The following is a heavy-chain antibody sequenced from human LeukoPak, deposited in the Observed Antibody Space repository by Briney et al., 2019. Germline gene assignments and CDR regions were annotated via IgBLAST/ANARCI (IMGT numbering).Heavy chain of an antibody. J-gene: IGHJ3*02. D-gene: IGHD5-12*01. CDR1: GLTFSSYA. Sequence: GGSLRLSCAASGLTFSSYAMSWVRQAPGKGLEWGSYMSVNGGSTYYADSVKGRFTIPRDNSKDTLYLQMNSLRAEDTAIYDCAKDVTEYRGYDHWGAFDIWGQGTMVTVSA. V-gene: IGHV3-23*01. CDR2: MSVNGGST. CDR3: AKDVTEYRGYDHWGAFDI.